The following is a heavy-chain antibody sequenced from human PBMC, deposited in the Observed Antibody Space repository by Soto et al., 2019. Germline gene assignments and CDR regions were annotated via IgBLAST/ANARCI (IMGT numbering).Heavy chain of an antibody. CDR2: ISGGAA. CDR1: GFTFRDYG. J-gene: IGHJ4*02. D-gene: IGHD3-10*01. CDR3: TKDSGWTSAD. V-gene: IGHV3-23*01. Sequence: EVQLLESGGGLVQPGGSRRLSCAASGFTFRDYGMSWVRQAPGKGLEWVSGISGGAAYYADSVKGRFVISRDDSKNTLYLEMDRLSVEDTAVYYCTKDSGWTSADWGQGTLVTVSS.